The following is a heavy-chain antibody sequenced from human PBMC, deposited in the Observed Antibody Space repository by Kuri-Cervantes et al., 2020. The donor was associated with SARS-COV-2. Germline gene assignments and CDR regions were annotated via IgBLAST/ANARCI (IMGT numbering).Heavy chain of an antibody. D-gene: IGHD1-26*01. J-gene: IGHJ3*02. V-gene: IGHV3-7*02. CDR3: ARGEGAAPDLDAFDI. CDR1: GFTFSSYW. CDR2: IKQDGSEK. Sequence: GGSLRLSCAASGFTFSSYWMSWVRQAPGKGLEWVANIKQDGSEKYYVDSVKGRFTISRDNAKNSLYLQMNSLRAEDTAVYYCARGEGAAPDLDAFDIWGQGTMVTVSS.